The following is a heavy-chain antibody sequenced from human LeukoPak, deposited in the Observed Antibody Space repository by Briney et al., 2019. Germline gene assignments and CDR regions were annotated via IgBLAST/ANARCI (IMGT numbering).Heavy chain of an antibody. CDR2: IYHSGST. V-gene: IGHV4-38-2*01. Sequence: SETLSLTCAVSGYSISSGYYWGWIRQPPGKGLEWIGSIYHSGSTYYNPSPKSRVTISVDTSKNQFSLKLSSVTAADTAVYYCARQSSRDQIYDFWSGYYTRWFDPWGQGTLVTVSS. D-gene: IGHD3-3*01. CDR3: ARQSSRDQIYDFWSGYYTRWFDP. CDR1: GYSISSGYY. J-gene: IGHJ5*02.